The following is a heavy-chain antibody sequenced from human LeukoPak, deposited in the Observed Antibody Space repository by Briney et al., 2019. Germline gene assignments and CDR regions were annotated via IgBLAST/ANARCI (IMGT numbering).Heavy chain of an antibody. D-gene: IGHD2-15*01. CDR2: ISHTGGSP. Sequence: GGSLRLSCAASGFTFSHYSMNMNWVRQAPGKGLEWVSSISHTGGSPYYADSVKGRFTVSRDNSKNTLYLQMNSLTVEDTAIYYCAKNADRGAYCRGGSCYPYYYYYMDVWGTGTTVTISS. CDR1: GFTFSHYS. V-gene: IGHV3-23*01. CDR3: AKNADRGAYCRGGSCYPYYYYYMDV. J-gene: IGHJ6*03.